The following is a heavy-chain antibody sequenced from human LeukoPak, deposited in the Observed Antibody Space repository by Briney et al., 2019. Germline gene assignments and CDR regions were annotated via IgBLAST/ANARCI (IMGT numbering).Heavy chain of an antibody. D-gene: IGHD2-15*01. Sequence: SETLSLTCTVSGGSISSGSYYWSWVRQPAGKGLEWIGRIYTSGSTNYNPSLKSRVNISVDTSKNQFSLKLSSVTAADTAVYYCAREDRYCSGGSCYSWGQGTLVTVSS. CDR3: AREDRYCSGGSCYS. V-gene: IGHV4-61*02. CDR2: IYTSGST. J-gene: IGHJ4*02. CDR1: GGSISSGSYY.